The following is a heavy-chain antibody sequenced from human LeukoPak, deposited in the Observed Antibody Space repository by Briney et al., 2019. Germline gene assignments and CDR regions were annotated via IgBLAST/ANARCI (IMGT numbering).Heavy chain of an antibody. J-gene: IGHJ5*02. CDR2: IYYSGST. V-gene: IGHV4-31*03. CDR1: GGSISSGGYY. CDR3: ARAYGSGGWFDP. D-gene: IGHD3-10*01. Sequence: PSETLSLTCTVSGGSISSGGYYWSWIRQHPGKGLEWIGYIYYSGSTYYNPSLKSRVTISVDTSKNQFSLKLSSVTAADTAVYYCARAYGSGGWFDPWGQGTLVTVSS.